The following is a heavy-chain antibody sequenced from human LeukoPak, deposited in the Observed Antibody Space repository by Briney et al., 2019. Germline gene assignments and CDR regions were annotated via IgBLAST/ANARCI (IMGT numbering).Heavy chain of an antibody. J-gene: IGHJ4*02. D-gene: IGHD3-3*01. Sequence: GGSLRLSCAASGFTFSSYAMSWVRQAPGKGLEWVSAISGSGGSTYYADSVKGRFTISRDNSKNTLYLQMNSLRAEDTAVYYCAKDYDFWSGYYPHLGYWGQGTLVTVSP. CDR1: GFTFSSYA. CDR3: AKDYDFWSGYYPHLGY. CDR2: ISGSGGST. V-gene: IGHV3-23*01.